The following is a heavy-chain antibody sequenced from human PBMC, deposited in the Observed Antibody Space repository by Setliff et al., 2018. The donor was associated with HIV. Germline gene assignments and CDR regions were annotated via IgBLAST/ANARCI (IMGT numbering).Heavy chain of an antibody. Sequence: SETLSLTCTVSGGSISTSNWWGWIRQTPGKGLEWIGYIYYSGSTNYNPSLKSRVTMSLDTSKNQFSLKLYSVTAADTAVYYCARLRYSVFDYWGHGTLVTVSS. J-gene: IGHJ4*01. V-gene: IGHV4-28*01. D-gene: IGHD3-9*01. CDR3: ARLRYSVFDY. CDR1: GGSISTSNW. CDR2: IYYSGST.